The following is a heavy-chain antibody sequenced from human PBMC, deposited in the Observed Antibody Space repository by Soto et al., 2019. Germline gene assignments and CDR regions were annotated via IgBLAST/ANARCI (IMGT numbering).Heavy chain of an antibody. V-gene: IGHV5-51*01. D-gene: IGHD2-15*01. J-gene: IGHJ4*02. CDR2: VYTGDSDT. CDR3: ARQPSNCSDGTCYSRHYFES. Sequence: EVQLVQSGAEVKKPGESLKISCKGSGYIFHNYWIGWVRQMPGKGLEWMGIVYTGDSDTKYGPSFQGQVTISADKSINTAYLQLNSLRASDTAMYYCARQPSNCSDGTCYSRHYFESWGQGTLVTVS. CDR1: GYIFHNYW.